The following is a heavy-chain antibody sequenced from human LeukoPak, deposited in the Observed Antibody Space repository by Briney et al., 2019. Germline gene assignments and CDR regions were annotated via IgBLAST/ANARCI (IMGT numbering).Heavy chain of an antibody. CDR1: GFTFSSYA. J-gene: IGHJ6*03. CDR3: AKSGGEYSSPPCYMDV. V-gene: IGHV3-23*01. D-gene: IGHD6-6*01. CDR2: ISGSGGST. Sequence: GGSLRLSCAASGFTFSSYAMSWVRQAPGKGLEWVSAISGSGGSTYYADSVKGRFTISRDNSKNTLYLQMNSLRAEDTAVYYCAKSGGEYSSPPCYMDVWGKGTTVTVSS.